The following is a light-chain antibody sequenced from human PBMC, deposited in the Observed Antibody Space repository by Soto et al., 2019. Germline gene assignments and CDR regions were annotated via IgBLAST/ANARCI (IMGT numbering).Light chain of an antibody. Sequence: DIQMTQSPSTLSASVGDRVTITCRASQSISSWLAWYQQKPGKAPKLLIYDASSLESGVPSRFSGSGSGTKFTLSISSLQPDDFATYYCQQYHSYWTFDQGTKVEI. V-gene: IGKV1-5*01. CDR2: DAS. CDR3: QQYHSYWT. CDR1: QSISSW. J-gene: IGKJ1*01.